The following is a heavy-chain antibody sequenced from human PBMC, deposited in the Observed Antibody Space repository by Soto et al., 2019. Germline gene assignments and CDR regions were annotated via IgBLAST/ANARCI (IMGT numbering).Heavy chain of an antibody. Sequence: QVQLQQWGAGLLKPSETLSLTCAVYGGSFSGYYWSWIRQPPGKGLEWIGEINHSGSTNYNPSLKSRVTISVDTSKNQFSLKLSSVTAADTAVYYCANLYCSSTSCYLYFQHWGQGTLVTVSS. D-gene: IGHD2-2*01. CDR1: GGSFSGYY. J-gene: IGHJ1*01. CDR2: INHSGST. CDR3: ANLYCSSTSCYLYFQH. V-gene: IGHV4-34*01.